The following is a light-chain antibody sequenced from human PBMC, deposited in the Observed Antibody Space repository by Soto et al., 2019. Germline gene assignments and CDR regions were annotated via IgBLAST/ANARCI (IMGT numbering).Light chain of an antibody. V-gene: IGLV1-40*01. Sequence: QAVVTQPPSVSGAPGQRVTVSCTGSSSNIGTYDVHWYQQLPGTAPKLLIYGNNRRPSGVPDRFSGSKSDTSASLDITGLQSEDEGDYYCQSYDTSLSVSYVFGTGTKVTVL. CDR2: GNN. CDR3: QSYDTSLSVSYV. CDR1: SSNIGTYD. J-gene: IGLJ1*01.